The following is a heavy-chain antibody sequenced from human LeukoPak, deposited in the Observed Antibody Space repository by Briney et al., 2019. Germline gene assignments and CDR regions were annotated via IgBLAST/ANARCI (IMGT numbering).Heavy chain of an antibody. D-gene: IGHD3-9*01. Sequence: ASVKVSCKASGGTFSSFAISWVRQAPGQGLEWMGGIIPIFGTANYAQKFQGRVTITADESTSTAYMELSSLRSEDTAVYYCARGGENFDWLSPFDYWGQGTLVTVSS. CDR2: IIPIFGTA. CDR1: GGTFSSFA. J-gene: IGHJ4*02. CDR3: ARGGENFDWLSPFDY. V-gene: IGHV1-69*13.